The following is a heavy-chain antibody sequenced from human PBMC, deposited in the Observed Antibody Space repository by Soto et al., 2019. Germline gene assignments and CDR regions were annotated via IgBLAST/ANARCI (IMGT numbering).Heavy chain of an antibody. V-gene: IGHV4-31*03. J-gene: IGHJ5*02. CDR2: IYYSGST. Sequence: ASETLSLTCTVSGGSISSGAYYWSWIRQHPGRGLEWIGYIYYSGSTYYNPSLKSRVTISVDTSKSQFPLKLSSVTAADTAVYYCARVRSGVGYNWFDPWGQGTLVTVSS. CDR3: ARVRSGVGYNWFDP. D-gene: IGHD3-16*01. CDR1: GGSISSGAYY.